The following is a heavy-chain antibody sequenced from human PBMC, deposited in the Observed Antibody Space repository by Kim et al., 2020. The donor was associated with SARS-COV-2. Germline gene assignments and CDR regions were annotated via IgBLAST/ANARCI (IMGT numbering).Heavy chain of an antibody. CDR3: ARLQYCGSGSYYNGVDP. D-gene: IGHD3-10*01. V-gene: IGHV4-39*07. CDR1: VGSISSTTYY. CDR2: ISYSGST. Sequence: SETLSLTCNVSVGSISSTTYYWGWIRQPPGKGLEWIGSISYSGSTDDNPSLKSRVAISVDTSKNQFSLKLTSGTAADTALYYCARLQYCGSGSYYNGVDP. J-gene: IGHJ5*02.